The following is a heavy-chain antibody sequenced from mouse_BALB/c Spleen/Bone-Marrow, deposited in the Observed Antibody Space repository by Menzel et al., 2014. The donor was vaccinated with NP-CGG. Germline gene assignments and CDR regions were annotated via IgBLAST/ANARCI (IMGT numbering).Heavy chain of an antibody. CDR3: ARGSSYLDY. CDR2: ISDGGSYT. V-gene: IGHV5-4*02. Sequence: EVKLMESGGGLVKPGGSLKLSCAASGFTFSDYYMYWVRQTPEKRLEWVATISDGGSYTYYPDSVKGRFTISRDSAKNNLYLQMGSLKSEDTAMYYCARGSSYLDYWGQGTTLTVSS. D-gene: IGHD1-1*01. J-gene: IGHJ2*01. CDR1: GFTFSDYY.